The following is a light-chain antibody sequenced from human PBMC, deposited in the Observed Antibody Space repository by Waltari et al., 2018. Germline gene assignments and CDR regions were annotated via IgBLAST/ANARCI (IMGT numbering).Light chain of an antibody. CDR1: QTVISSY. CDR2: ETS. Sequence: EIVLTQSPGTLSLSPGERVTLSCRASQTVISSYLAWYQQKPGQAPRLLIYETSSRATGIPDRFNGSRSGTDFTLTISRLEPEDSAVYYCQQYGSSPRYTFGQGTKLEIK. V-gene: IGKV3-20*01. CDR3: QQYGSSPRYT. J-gene: IGKJ2*01.